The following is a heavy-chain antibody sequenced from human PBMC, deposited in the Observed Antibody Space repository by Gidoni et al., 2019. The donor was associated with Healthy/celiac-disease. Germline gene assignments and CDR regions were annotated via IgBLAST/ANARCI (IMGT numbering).Heavy chain of an antibody. D-gene: IGHD5-12*01. J-gene: IGHJ3*02. Sequence: QVQLVESGGGVVQPGRSLRLSCAASGFTFSSYGMHWVRQAPGKGLEWVAVISYDGSNKYYADSVKGRFTISRDNSKNTLYLQMNSLRAEDTAVYYCAKALSPTIVYAFDIWGQGTMVTVSS. V-gene: IGHV3-30*18. CDR2: ISYDGSNK. CDR3: AKALSPTIVYAFDI. CDR1: GFTFSSYG.